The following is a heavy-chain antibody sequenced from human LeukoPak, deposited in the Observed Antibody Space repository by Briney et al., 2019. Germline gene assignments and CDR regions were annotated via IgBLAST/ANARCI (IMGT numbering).Heavy chain of an antibody. CDR1: GGSISSGGYY. D-gene: IGHD6-19*01. CDR3: ARASRTEGHRGWRRNWFDP. CDR2: IHYSGST. Sequence: SQTLSLTCGVSGGSISSGGYYWGWMRQPPGKGLEWIGSIHYSGSTSYNPSLKSRVTISVDTSKNQFSLKLSSVTAADTAVYYCARASRTEGHRGWRRNWFDPWGQGTLVTVSS. J-gene: IGHJ5*02. V-gene: IGHV4-39*01.